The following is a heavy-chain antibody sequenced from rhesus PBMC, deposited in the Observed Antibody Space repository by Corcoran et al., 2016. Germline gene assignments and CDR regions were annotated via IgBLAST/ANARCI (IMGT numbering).Heavy chain of an antibody. V-gene: IGHV2S1*01. Sequence: QVTLKESGPALVKPTQTLTLTCIFSGFSLTTGGMGVGWFRQPPGKALEWLASIFWDDSKYYTTSLKTRLTISKGTSKNQVVLTMTNMDLVDTATYYCARITGVLIKGDVWGAGVLVTVSS. CDR2: IFWDDSK. D-gene: IGHD3-34*01. CDR3: ARITGVLIKGDV. CDR1: GFSLTTGGMG. J-gene: IGHJ5-1*01.